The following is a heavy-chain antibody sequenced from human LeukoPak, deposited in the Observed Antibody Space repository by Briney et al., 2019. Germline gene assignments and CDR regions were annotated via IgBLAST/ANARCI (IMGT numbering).Heavy chain of an antibody. CDR1: GFTFSSYG. Sequence: PGGSLRLSCAASGFTFSSYGMHWVRQAPGKGLEWVAVISYDGSNKYYADSVKGRFTISRDNSKNTLYLQMNSLRAEDTAVYYCAKGPYCGGDCYFPDYWGQGTLVTVSP. CDR2: ISYDGSNK. J-gene: IGHJ4*02. V-gene: IGHV3-30*18. CDR3: AKGPYCGGDCYFPDY. D-gene: IGHD2-21*02.